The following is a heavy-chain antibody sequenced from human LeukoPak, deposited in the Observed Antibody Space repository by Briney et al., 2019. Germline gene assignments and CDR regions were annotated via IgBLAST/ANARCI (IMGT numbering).Heavy chain of an antibody. CDR1: GGSISSSNW. CDR3: ARAPYDFWSGYYGGLYFDY. CDR2: IYHSGST. Sequence: SGTLSLTCAVSGGSISSSNWWSWVRQPPGKGLEWIGEIYHSGSTNYNPSLKSRVTISVDKSKNQFSLKLSSVTAAGTAVYYCARAPYDFWSGYYGGLYFDYWGQGTLVTVSS. J-gene: IGHJ4*02. V-gene: IGHV4-4*02. D-gene: IGHD3-3*01.